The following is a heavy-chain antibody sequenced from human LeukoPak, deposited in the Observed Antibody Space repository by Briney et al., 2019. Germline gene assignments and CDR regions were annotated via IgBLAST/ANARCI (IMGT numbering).Heavy chain of an antibody. CDR1: GGSISGYY. CDR3: ARAHSSSWNLDI. Sequence: PSETLSLTCTVSGGSISGYYWSWIRQPAGAGLEWIGRIYTSGSPNYNPSLKSRVTMSVDTSKNQFSLKLSSVTAADTAVYYCARAHSSSWNLDIWGQGTMVTVSS. D-gene: IGHD6-13*01. CDR2: IYTSGSP. V-gene: IGHV4-4*07. J-gene: IGHJ3*02.